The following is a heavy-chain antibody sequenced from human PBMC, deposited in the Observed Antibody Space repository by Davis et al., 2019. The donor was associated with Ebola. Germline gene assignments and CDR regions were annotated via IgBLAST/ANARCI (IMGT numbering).Heavy chain of an antibody. CDR3: VRDRDYWVHSYMDV. D-gene: IGHD2-8*02. Sequence: GESLKISCAASGFTFSSYVITWVRQAPGKGPEWVAGITGSSDLTTYADSVRGRFTISRDNTKNSLYLQMNSLRVEDTAVYYCVRDRDYWVHSYMDVWGNGTTVIVSS. V-gene: IGHV3-23*01. CDR2: ITGSSDLT. J-gene: IGHJ6*03. CDR1: GFTFSSYV.